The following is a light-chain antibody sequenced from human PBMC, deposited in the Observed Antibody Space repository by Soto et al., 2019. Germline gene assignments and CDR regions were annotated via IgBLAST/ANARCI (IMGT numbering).Light chain of an antibody. CDR3: QQYHSYPVT. CDR1: QGINNF. V-gene: IGKV1-16*02. CDR2: AAS. Sequence: DLQMTQSPSSLSASVGDTVTITCRASQGINNFLAWFQQKPGQAPKSLIHAASSLQSGVPSNFSGSGSGTDFTLTISSLQPEDFATYYCQQYHSYPVTFGGGTKVEIK. J-gene: IGKJ4*01.